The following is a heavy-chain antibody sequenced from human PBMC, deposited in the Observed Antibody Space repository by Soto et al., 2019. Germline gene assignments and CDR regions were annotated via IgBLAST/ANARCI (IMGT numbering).Heavy chain of an antibody. V-gene: IGHV4-39*02. CDR3: ARDYGDYAGRFDP. CDR2: IYYSGST. D-gene: IGHD4-17*01. Sequence: PSETLSLTCTVSGGSISSSSYYWVWIRHPPGKGLEWIGSIYYSGSTYYNPSLKSRVTISVDTSKNQFSLKLSSVTAADTAVYYCARDYGDYAGRFDPWGQGTLVTVSS. CDR1: GGSISSSSYY. J-gene: IGHJ5*02.